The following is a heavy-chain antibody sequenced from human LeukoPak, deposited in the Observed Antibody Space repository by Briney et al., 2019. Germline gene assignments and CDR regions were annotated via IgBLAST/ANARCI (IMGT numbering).Heavy chain of an antibody. J-gene: IGHJ5*02. D-gene: IGHD6-19*01. CDR2: ISYDGSDK. Sequence: GGSLRLSCAASGFTFSSYAMYWVRQAPGKGLEWVAVISYDGSDKFYADSVKGRFTISRDSSKNTLYLQMNSLGVADTAVYYCARDDIEVAGTLWFDPWGQGTLVTVSS. CDR3: ARDDIEVAGTLWFDP. CDR1: GFTFSSYA. V-gene: IGHV3-30*04.